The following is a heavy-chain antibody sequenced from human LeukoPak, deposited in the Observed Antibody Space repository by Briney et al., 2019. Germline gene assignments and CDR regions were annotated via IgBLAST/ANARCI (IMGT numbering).Heavy chain of an antibody. J-gene: IGHJ5*02. CDR1: GGSISSGSYY. CDR2: IYTSGST. D-gene: IGHD6-6*01. Sequence: SSETLSLACTVSGGSISSGSYYWSWLRQPAGGGLEWIGRIYTSGSTNYNPSLKSRVTISVDTSKNQFSLKRSSVTAADTAVYYCARGRIAARPGWFDPWGQGTLVTVSS. V-gene: IGHV4-61*02. CDR3: ARGRIAARPGWFDP.